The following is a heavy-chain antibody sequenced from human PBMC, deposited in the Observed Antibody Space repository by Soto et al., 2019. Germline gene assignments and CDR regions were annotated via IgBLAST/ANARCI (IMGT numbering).Heavy chain of an antibody. V-gene: IGHV3-23*01. Sequence: GGSLRLSCAASGFTFSRHAMSWFRQAPGKGLEWLSSVTTAKGDVHYADSVKGRFIISRDNSRNTLDLQMNSLRVEDTAVYYCARDVPHNWFDSWGQGTLVTVSS. CDR1: GFTFSRHA. D-gene: IGHD3-10*02. CDR3: ARDVPHNWFDS. CDR2: VTTAKGDV. J-gene: IGHJ5*01.